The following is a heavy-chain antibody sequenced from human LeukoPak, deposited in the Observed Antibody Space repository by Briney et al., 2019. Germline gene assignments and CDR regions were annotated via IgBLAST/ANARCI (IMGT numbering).Heavy chain of an antibody. CDR2: IYYSGST. D-gene: IGHD4-17*01. V-gene: IGHV4-59*01. CDR3: ARVPTTVPWSDAFDI. Sequence: SETLSLTCTVSGGSISSYYWCWIRQPPGKGLEWIGYIYYSGSTNYNPSLKSRVTISVDTSKNQFSLKLSSVTAADTAVYYCARVPTTVPWSDAFDIWGQGTMVTVSS. J-gene: IGHJ3*02. CDR1: GGSISSYY.